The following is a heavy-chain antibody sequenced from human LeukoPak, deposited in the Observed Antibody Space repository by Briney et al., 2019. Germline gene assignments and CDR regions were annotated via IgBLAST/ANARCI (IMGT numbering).Heavy chain of an antibody. CDR1: GFSFGNYA. D-gene: IGHD3-22*01. CDR2: LSGNGGAI. J-gene: IGHJ4*02. Sequence: GGSLRLSCAASGFSFGNYAMSWVRQAPGKGLEWVSGLSGNGGAIAYADSVKGRFTISRDNSRNMVYLQMNSLRVEDTAVYYCAKDPSVILLRYFDNWGQGTLVTVFS. V-gene: IGHV3-23*01. CDR3: AKDPSVILLRYFDN.